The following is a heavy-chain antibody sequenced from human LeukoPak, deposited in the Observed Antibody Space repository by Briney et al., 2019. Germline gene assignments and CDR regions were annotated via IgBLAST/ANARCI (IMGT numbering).Heavy chain of an antibody. CDR2: IFHTGTT. CDR3: ARTYCGTNACPFDF. CDR1: GGSISTYY. J-gene: IGHJ4*02. Sequence: SETLSLTCTVSGGSISTYYWSWIRQPPGKGLECLGFIFHTGTTNYNPSLMSRVTISVDTSKNQFSLNLSSVTAADTAVYYCARTYCGTNACPFDFWGQGTLVTVSS. D-gene: IGHD2-21*01. V-gene: IGHV4-59*08.